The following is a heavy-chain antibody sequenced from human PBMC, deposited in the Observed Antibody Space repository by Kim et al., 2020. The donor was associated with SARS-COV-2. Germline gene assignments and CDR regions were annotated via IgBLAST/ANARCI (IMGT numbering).Heavy chain of an antibody. V-gene: IGHV4-59*01. CDR2: VYYSVTA. Sequence: SETLSLTCSVSGGSLRGYYWSWIRHSPSKGLEWIGSVYYSVTAYYDPSLKSRVSISTDMSKNHFSLDLRFVTVEDTARYYCVRRFPRFDPWGQGTLVTVS. J-gene: IGHJ5*02. CDR3: VRRFPRFDP. CDR1: GGSLRGYY.